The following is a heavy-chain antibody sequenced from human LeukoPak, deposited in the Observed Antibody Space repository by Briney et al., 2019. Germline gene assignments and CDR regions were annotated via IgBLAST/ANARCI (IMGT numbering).Heavy chain of an antibody. CDR1: GGTFSSYA. J-gene: IGHJ4*02. CDR3: ARDLSSGWFGD. D-gene: IGHD6-19*01. Sequence: ASVKVSCKASGGTFSSYAISWVRPAPGQGLEWMGRIIPILGIANYAQKFQGRVTITADKSTSTAYMELSSLRSEDTAVYYCARDLSSGWFGDWGQGTLVTVSS. CDR2: IIPILGIA. V-gene: IGHV1-69*04.